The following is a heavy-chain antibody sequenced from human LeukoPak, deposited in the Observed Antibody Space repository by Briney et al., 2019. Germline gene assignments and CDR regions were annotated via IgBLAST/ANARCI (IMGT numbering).Heavy chain of an antibody. CDR2: IWYDGSNK. Sequence: PGGSLRLSCAASGFTFSSYGMHWVRQAPGKGLEWVAVIWYDGSNKYYADSVKGRFTISRDNSKNTLYPQMNSLRAEDTAVYYCAREDTAMDPPFDYWGQGTLVTVSS. D-gene: IGHD5-18*01. CDR3: AREDTAMDPPFDY. V-gene: IGHV3-33*01. J-gene: IGHJ4*02. CDR1: GFTFSSYG.